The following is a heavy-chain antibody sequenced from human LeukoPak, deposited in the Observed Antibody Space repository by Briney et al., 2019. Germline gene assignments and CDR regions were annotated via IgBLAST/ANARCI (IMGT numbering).Heavy chain of an antibody. Sequence: EASVKVSCKASGYTFTSYGISWVRQAPGQGLEWMGWISAYNGNTNYAQKLQGRVTMTTDTSTSTAYMELRSLRSDDTAVYYCARDTRAYSSSWLSGNYWGQGTLVTVSS. CDR3: ARDTRAYSSSWLSGNY. V-gene: IGHV1-18*01. CDR1: GYTFTSYG. CDR2: ISAYNGNT. J-gene: IGHJ4*02. D-gene: IGHD6-13*01.